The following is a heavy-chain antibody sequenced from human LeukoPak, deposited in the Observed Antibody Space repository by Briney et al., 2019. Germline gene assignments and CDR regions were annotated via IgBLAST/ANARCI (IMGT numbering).Heavy chain of an antibody. J-gene: IGHJ4*02. Sequence: ASVKVSCKASGYTFTGYYMDWVRQAPGQGLEWMGWTNPNSGGTNYAQKFKGRVTMTRDTSISTAYMELSRLRSDDTAVYYCAAPGTYMRGYLTPLDYWGQGTLVTVSS. D-gene: IGHD2-15*01. CDR1: GYTFTGYY. CDR2: TNPNSGGT. V-gene: IGHV1-2*02. CDR3: AAPGTYMRGYLTPLDY.